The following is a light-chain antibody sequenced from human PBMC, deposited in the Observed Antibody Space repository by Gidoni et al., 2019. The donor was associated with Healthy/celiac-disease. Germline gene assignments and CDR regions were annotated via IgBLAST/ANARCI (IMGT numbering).Light chain of an antibody. CDR3: QQSYSTPVLT. CDR2: AAS. J-gene: IGKJ4*01. V-gene: IGKV1-39*01. CDR1: QSISSY. Sequence: DIQMTQSPSSLSASVGDRVTITCRASQSISSYLNWYQQKPGKAPKILIYAASSLQSGVPSRFSGSGSGTDFTLTIISLQPEDFATYYCQQSYSTPVLTFGGGTKVEIK.